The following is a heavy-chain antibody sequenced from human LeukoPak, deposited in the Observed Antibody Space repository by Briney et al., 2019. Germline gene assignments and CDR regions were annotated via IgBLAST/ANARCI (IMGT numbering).Heavy chain of an antibody. Sequence: GASVKVSCKASGYTFTSYDINWVRQAPGQGLEWMGRIIPIFGTANYAQKFQGRVTITTDESTSTAYMELSSLRSEDTAVYYCARDLSGSGSPWGQGTLVTVSS. J-gene: IGHJ5*02. D-gene: IGHD1-26*01. CDR2: IIPIFGTA. CDR1: GYTFTSYD. CDR3: ARDLSGSGSP. V-gene: IGHV1-69*05.